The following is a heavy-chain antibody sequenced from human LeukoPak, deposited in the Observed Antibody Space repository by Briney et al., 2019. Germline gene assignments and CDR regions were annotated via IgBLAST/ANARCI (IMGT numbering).Heavy chain of an antibody. V-gene: IGHV1-46*01. CDR3: ARNVGSGFDY. CDR1: GYTFSSYY. J-gene: IGHJ4*02. CDR2: INPSGGST. D-gene: IGHD1-26*01. Sequence: ASVKVSCKASGYTFSSYYVHWVRQAPGQGLEWMGFINPSGGSTSYAQKFQGRVTMTRDTSTSAVYMELSSLRSEDTAMYYCARNVGSGFDYWGQGTLVTVPS.